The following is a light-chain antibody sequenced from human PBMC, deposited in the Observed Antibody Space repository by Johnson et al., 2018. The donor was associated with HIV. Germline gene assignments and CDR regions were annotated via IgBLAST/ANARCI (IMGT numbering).Light chain of an antibody. V-gene: IGLV1-51*02. J-gene: IGLJ1*01. CDR3: GTWDSSLSAGGV. Sequence: TQPPSVSAAPGPKVTISCSGSSSNIGNHYVSWYQHLPGTAPKLLIFENNKRPSGIPDRFSGAKSGASATLGITGLQTGDEADYYCGTWDSSLSAGGVFGTGTKVTVL. CDR1: SSNIGNHY. CDR2: ENN.